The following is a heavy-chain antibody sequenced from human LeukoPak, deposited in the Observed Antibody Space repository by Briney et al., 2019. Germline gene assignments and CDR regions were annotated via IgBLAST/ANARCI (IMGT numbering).Heavy chain of an antibody. V-gene: IGHV4-39*07. CDR3: ARIGGRVPAAPYYYYYGMDV. CDR2: IYYSGST. D-gene: IGHD2-2*01. J-gene: IGHJ6*02. Sequence: SETLSLTCTVSGGSISSNSAYWGWIRQPPGKGLEWIGSIYYSGSTNYNPSLKSRVTISVDTSKNQFSLKLSSVTAADTVVYYCARIGGRVPAAPYYYYYGMDVWGQGTTVTVSS. CDR1: GGSISSNSAY.